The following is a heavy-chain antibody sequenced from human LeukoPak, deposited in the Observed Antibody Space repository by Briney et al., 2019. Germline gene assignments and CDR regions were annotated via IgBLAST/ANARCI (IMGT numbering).Heavy chain of an antibody. CDR3: ARDRYSSGWYQSLTY. J-gene: IGHJ4*02. Sequence: PGRTLRLSCAASGFTFSSFGMSWVRQAPGKGLEWVSYISSSGSTIYYADSVKGRFTISRDNAKNSLYLQMNSLRAEDTAVYYCARDRYSSGWYQSLTYWGQGTLVTVSS. CDR2: ISSSGSTI. V-gene: IGHV3-48*04. CDR1: GFTFSSFG. D-gene: IGHD6-19*01.